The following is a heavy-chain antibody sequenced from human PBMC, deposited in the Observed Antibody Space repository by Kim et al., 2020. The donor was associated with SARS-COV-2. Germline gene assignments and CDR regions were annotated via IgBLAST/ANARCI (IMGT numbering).Heavy chain of an antibody. Sequence: EYAESCTGRFTHSREYSTSIAYLPMNSLKTEDTAVYYCTRVVAGPPRLDYWGQGTLVTVSS. CDR3: TRVVAGPPRLDY. V-gene: IGHV3-49*02. J-gene: IGHJ4*02. D-gene: IGHD6-19*01.